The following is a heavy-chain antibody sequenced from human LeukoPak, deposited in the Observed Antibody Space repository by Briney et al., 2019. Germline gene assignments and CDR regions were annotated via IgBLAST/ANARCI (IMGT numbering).Heavy chain of an antibody. CDR2: INHSGST. CDR1: GGSFSGYY. D-gene: IGHD6-13*01. J-gene: IGHJ4*02. V-gene: IGHV4-34*01. CDR3: ARGGRYSSS. Sequence: SETLSLTRAVYGGSFSGYYWSWIRQPPGKGLEWIGEINHSGSTNYNPSLKSRVTISVDTSKNQFSLKLSSVTAADTAVYYCARGGRYSSSWGQGTLVTVSS.